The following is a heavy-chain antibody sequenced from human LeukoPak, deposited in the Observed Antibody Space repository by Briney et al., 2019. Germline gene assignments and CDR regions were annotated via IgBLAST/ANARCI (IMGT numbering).Heavy chain of an antibody. J-gene: IGHJ4*02. CDR1: GFTFSSYE. CDR2: ISSSGSTI. D-gene: IGHD2-21*02. CDR3: ARGVGNVVVTTDPLDY. V-gene: IGHV3-48*03. Sequence: GGSLRLSCAASGFTFSSYEMNWVRQAPGKGLEWVSYISSSGSTIYYADSVKGRFTISRDNAKNSLYLQMNSLRAEDTAVYYCARGVGNVVVTTDPLDYWGQGTLVTVSS.